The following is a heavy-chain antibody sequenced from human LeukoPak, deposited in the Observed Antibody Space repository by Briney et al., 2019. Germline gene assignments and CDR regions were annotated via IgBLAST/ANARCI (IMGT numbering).Heavy chain of an antibody. CDR2: IYYSGST. Sequence: SETLSLTCTVSGGSISSYYWSWIRQPPGKGLGWMGYIYYSGSTNYNPSLKSRVTISVDTSKNQFSLKLSSVTAADTAVYYCAREAAATGYFDYWGQGTLVTVSS. CDR3: AREAAATGYFDY. CDR1: GGSISSYY. D-gene: IGHD2-2*01. V-gene: IGHV4-59*01. J-gene: IGHJ4*02.